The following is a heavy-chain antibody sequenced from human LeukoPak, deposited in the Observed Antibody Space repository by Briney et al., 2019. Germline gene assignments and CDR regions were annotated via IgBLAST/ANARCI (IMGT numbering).Heavy chain of an antibody. CDR2: IKSKTVGGTT. J-gene: IGHJ5*02. CDR1: GFTFSSYA. V-gene: IGHV3-15*01. D-gene: IGHD3-16*01. CDR3: TTFMITFGEVIP. Sequence: GGSLRLSCAASGFTFSSYAMNWVRQAPGKGLEWVGRIKSKTVGGTTDYAAPVKGRFTISRDDSKNTLSLQMNSLKTEDTAVYFCTTFMITFGEVIPWGQGTLVTVSS.